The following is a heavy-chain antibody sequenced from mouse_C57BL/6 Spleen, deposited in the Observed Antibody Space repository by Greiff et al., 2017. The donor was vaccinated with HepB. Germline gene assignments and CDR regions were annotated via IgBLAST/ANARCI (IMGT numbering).Heavy chain of an antibody. Sequence: VQLKESGGGLVQPKGSLKLSCAASGFTFNTYAMHWVRQAPGKGLEWVARIRSKSSNYATYYADSVKDRFTISRDDSQSMLYLQMNNLKTEDTAMYYCVRSPRYYGSSYHAMDYWGQGTSVTVSS. CDR1: GFTFNTYA. J-gene: IGHJ4*01. CDR2: IRSKSSNYAT. V-gene: IGHV10-3*01. D-gene: IGHD1-1*01. CDR3: VRSPRYYGSSYHAMDY.